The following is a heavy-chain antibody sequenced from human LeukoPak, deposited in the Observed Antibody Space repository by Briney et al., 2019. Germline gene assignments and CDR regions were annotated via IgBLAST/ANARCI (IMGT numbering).Heavy chain of an antibody. Sequence: SQTLSLTCTVSGGCISSGSYYWSWIRQPAGKGVEWIGRIYTSGSTNYNPSLKSRVTISVDTSKNQFSLQLSSVPAADTAVYYCARHRPPAIIMVRGGGPFDIWGQGTMVTVSS. CDR1: GGCISSGSYY. CDR3: ARHRPPAIIMVRGGGPFDI. D-gene: IGHD3-10*01. J-gene: IGHJ3*02. CDR2: IYTSGST. V-gene: IGHV4-61*02.